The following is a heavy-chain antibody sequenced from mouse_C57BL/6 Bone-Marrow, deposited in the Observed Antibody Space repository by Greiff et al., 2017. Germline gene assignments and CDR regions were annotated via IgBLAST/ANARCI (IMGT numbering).Heavy chain of an antibody. CDR1: GYTFNSYW. V-gene: IGHV1-59*01. CDR2: IDPSDCYP. Sequence: VQLQQPGAELVRPGTSVKLSCKASGYTFNSYWMHWVKQRPGQGLEWIGVIDPSDCYPNYNQKFQGQSPLTLDTSSSTAYMQLISLTSEDSAVYYCARWGNDVGFAYWGQGTLVTVAA. CDR3: ARWGNDVGFAY. J-gene: IGHJ3*01. D-gene: IGHD2-2*01.